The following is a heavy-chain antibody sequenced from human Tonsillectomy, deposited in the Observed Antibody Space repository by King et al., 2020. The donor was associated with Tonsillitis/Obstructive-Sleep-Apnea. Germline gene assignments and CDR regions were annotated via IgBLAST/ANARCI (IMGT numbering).Heavy chain of an antibody. CDR3: AREDGYCSGGSCYSKAFDI. CDR1: RFTFSSYA. J-gene: IGHJ3*02. CDR2: ISYDGGNK. V-gene: IGHV3-30*01. D-gene: IGHD2-15*01. Sequence: VQLVESGGGVVQPGRSLRLSCAASRFTFSSYAMHWVRQVPGKGLELVAVISYDGGNKYYAASVKGRFTISRDNSTNTLYLQMNSLRAEDTAVYYCAREDGYCSGGSCYSKAFDIWGQGTMVTVSP.